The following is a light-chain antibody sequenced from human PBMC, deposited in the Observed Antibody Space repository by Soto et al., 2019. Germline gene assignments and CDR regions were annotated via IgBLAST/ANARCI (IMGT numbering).Light chain of an antibody. CDR1: HTIMTY. CDR3: QQSYNSTQT. J-gene: IGKJ1*01. V-gene: IGKV1-39*01. Sequence: DIQITQSPSSLSASVGDEVTITCRASHTIMTYLNWYRLKPGKPPRLLIYAASSLQSGVPSRFSGSGAGTDFTLTINSLQPEDFATYSCQQSYNSTQTFGQGTKVDIK. CDR2: AAS.